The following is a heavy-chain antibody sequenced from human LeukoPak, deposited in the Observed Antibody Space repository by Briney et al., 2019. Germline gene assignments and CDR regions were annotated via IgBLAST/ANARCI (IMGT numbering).Heavy chain of an antibody. Sequence: GGSLRLSCAASGFTFSNYWMTWVRQAPGQGLEWVANIKQDGSEEYYVDPVKGRFTISRDNAKNSLYLQMSSLRAEDTAVYHCARGFAPDYWGQGTLVTVSS. CDR2: IKQDGSEE. J-gene: IGHJ4*02. CDR3: ARGFAPDY. CDR1: GFTFSNYW. V-gene: IGHV3-7*05.